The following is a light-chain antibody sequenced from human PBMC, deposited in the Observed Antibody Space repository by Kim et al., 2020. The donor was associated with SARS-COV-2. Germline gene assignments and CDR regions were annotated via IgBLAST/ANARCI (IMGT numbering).Light chain of an antibody. CDR2: SNN. CDR1: SSNIGSNT. V-gene: IGLV1-44*01. CDR3: AAWDDSLNGL. J-gene: IGLJ3*02. Sequence: QSVLTQPPSASGTPGQRVTISCSGSSSNIGSNTVNWYQQLPGTAPKLLIYSNNQRPSGVPDRFSGSKSGTSASLAISGLQSEDEADYYCAAWDDSLNGLCGGGPQLSVL.